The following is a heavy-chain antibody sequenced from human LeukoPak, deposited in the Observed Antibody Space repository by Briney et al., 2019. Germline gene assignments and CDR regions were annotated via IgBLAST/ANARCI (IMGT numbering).Heavy chain of an antibody. CDR1: GYTLTGYY. CDR3: ARGHLEYYDILTGFDY. J-gene: IGHJ4*02. V-gene: IGHV1-2*02. CDR2: INPNSGGT. Sequence: GASVKVSFKASGYTLTGYYMHWVRQAPGQGLEWMGWINPNSGGTNYAQKFQGRVTMTRDTSISTAYMELSRLRSDDTAVYYCARGHLEYYDILTGFDYWGQGTLVTVSS. D-gene: IGHD3-9*01.